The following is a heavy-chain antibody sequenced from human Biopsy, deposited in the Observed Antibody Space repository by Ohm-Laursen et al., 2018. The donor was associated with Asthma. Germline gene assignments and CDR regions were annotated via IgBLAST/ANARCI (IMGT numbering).Heavy chain of an antibody. J-gene: IGHJ6*02. CDR3: ARGYSGTDRIVYYYSGLEV. Sequence: SSVKVSCKASGDSFNNFAISWVRQALGQGLEWMGGLIPVLGTPDHAQMFEGRVTITADESTSTAYMELSSLRSEDTAVYYCARGYSGTDRIVYYYSGLEVWGQGTTVTVSS. V-gene: IGHV1-69*01. D-gene: IGHD5-12*01. CDR2: LIPVLGTP. CDR1: GDSFNNFA.